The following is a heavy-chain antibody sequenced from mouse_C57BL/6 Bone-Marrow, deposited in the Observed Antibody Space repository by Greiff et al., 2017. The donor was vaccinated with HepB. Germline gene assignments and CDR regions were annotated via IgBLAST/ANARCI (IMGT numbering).Heavy chain of an antibody. CDR1: GFNIKDDY. CDR3: TFYGNYPYFDY. Sequence: EVQLQQSGAELVRPGASVKLSCTASGFNIKDDYMHWVKQRPEQGLEWIGWIDPENGDTEYASKFQGKATITADTSSNKAYLQLSSLTSEDTAVYYCTFYGNYPYFDYWGQGTTLTVSS. J-gene: IGHJ2*01. CDR2: IDPENGDT. V-gene: IGHV14-4*01. D-gene: IGHD2-1*01.